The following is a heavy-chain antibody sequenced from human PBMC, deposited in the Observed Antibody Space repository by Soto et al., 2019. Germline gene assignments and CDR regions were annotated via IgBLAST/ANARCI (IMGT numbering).Heavy chain of an antibody. J-gene: IGHJ5*02. Sequence: LEILSLTCAVSGDFISSNSWWTWVRQPPGKGLEWIGEVHHSGSTNYNPSLKSRVTMTRDKSKNQFSLELSSVTAADTAVYYCARTFRGVLSWFDPWGQGTLVTVSS. CDR2: VHHSGST. CDR3: ARTFRGVLSWFDP. CDR1: GDFISSNSW. D-gene: IGHD3-16*01. V-gene: IGHV4-4*02.